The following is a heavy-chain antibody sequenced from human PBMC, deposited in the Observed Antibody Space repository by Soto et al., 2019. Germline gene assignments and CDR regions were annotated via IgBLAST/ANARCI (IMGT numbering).Heavy chain of an antibody. CDR2: IYYTGKT. J-gene: IGHJ5*02. CDR1: GDYIHVGGYY. Sequence: SETLSLTCSVSGDYIHVGGYYWTWIRQRPGKGLEWMGYIYYTGKTYYNPSLESRLTMSVDRSKNQFSLRLTSVTAADTAVYFCGRDLTSNANCIDPWGQGTPVTVSS. V-gene: IGHV4-30-4*01. CDR3: GRDLTSNANCIDP. D-gene: IGHD2-2*01.